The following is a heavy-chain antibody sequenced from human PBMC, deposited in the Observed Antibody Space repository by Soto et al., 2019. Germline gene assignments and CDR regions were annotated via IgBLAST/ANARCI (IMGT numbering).Heavy chain of an antibody. CDR1: GGSITIDNHY. D-gene: IGHD2-15*01. Sequence: QLQLQESGPGLVKPSETLSLTCSVSGGSITIDNHYWGWIRQPPGKALEWIATIYYTGTTYYSPPLKTRATISMDTSKNQFSLRLTSVTAADTAVYYCARIFGSFDDHFEDCGQGVLVTVSA. CDR2: IYYTGTT. CDR3: ARIFGSFDDHFED. J-gene: IGHJ1*01. V-gene: IGHV4-39*01.